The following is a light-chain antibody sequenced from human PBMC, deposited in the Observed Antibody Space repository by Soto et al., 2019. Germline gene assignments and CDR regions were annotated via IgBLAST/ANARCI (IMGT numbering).Light chain of an antibody. CDR1: SSDIGDYNY. CDR2: EVT. CDR3: SSYAGLGTVI. V-gene: IGLV2-8*01. J-gene: IGLJ2*01. Sequence: QSVLTQPPSASGSPGQSVTISCTGSSSDIGDYNYVSWFQQHPHNAPKLIIFEVTKRPSGVPDRFSGSKSGNTASLTVSGLQADDEANYYCSSYAGLGTVIFGGGTKVTVL.